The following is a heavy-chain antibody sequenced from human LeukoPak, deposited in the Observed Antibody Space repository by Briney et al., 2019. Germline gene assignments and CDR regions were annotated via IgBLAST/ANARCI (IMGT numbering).Heavy chain of an antibody. V-gene: IGHV1-8*01. D-gene: IGHD3-10*01. J-gene: IGHJ4*02. CDR2: MNPNSGNT. CDR3: ARAHYYGSGSYYPGYFDY. CDR1: GYTFTSYD. Sequence: ASVKVSCKASGYTFTSYDINWVRQATGQGLEWMGWMNPNSGNTGYAQKFQGRVTMTRNTSISTAYMELSSLRSEDTAVYYCARAHYYGSGSYYPGYFDYWGQGTLVTVSS.